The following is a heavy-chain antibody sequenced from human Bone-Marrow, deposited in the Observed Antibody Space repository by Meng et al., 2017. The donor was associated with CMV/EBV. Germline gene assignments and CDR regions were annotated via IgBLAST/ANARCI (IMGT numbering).Heavy chain of an antibody. V-gene: IGHV3-74*01. J-gene: IGHJ4*02. D-gene: IGHD4-11*01. CDR1: GFTFSSYG. CDR2: IVSDGSDESET. Sequence: GESLKISCAASGFTFSSYGMHWVRQAPGKGLVWVERIVSDGSDESETRYADSVQGRFTISRDNAENTLYLQMNSLRGDDTAVYYCARSTPSRTDYWVWGQGALVSVPS. CDR3: ARSTPSRTDYWV.